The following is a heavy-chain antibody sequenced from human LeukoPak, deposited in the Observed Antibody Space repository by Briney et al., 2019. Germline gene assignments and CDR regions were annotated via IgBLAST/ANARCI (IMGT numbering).Heavy chain of an antibody. CDR1: GFTFSSYG. J-gene: IGHJ4*02. CDR2: IWYDGSNK. CDR3: ARGALGYGHPFYFDY. Sequence: GRSLRLSCAASGFTFSSYGMHWVRQAPGKGLEWVAVIWYDGSNKYYADSVKGRFTISRDNSKNTLYLQMNSLRAEDTAVYYCARGALGYGHPFYFDYWGQGTLVTVSS. D-gene: IGHD5-18*01. V-gene: IGHV3-33*01.